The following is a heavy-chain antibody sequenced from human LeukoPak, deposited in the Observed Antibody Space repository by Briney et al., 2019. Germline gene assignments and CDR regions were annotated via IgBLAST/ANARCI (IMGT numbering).Heavy chain of an antibody. CDR2: ISYDGSNK. V-gene: IGHV3-30-3*01. D-gene: IGHD3-22*01. CDR1: GFTFSSYA. CDR3: ARDQRDYYDSSGYYY. J-gene: IGHJ4*02. Sequence: GGSPRLSCAASGFTFSSYAMHWVRQAPGKGLEWVAVISYDGSNKYYADSVKGRFTISRDNSKNTLYLQMNSLRAEDTAVYYCARDQRDYYDSSGYYYWGQGTLVTVSS.